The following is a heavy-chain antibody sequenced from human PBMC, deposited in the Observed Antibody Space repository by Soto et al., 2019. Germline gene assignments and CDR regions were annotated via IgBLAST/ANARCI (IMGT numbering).Heavy chain of an antibody. V-gene: IGHV3-15*01. D-gene: IGHD4-17*01. CDR1: GITFTNAW. Sequence: EVQLVESGGDLVKPGGCLRLSCAASGITFTNAWMSWVRQAPGKGLEWVGRIKNKVDGGTTDYAAPVRGRFTTSRDDSKNTLFLQMNSLETEDTAVYYCTTDPGDYEDFWGQGTLVTVS. CDR2: IKNKVDGGTT. CDR3: TTDPGDYEDF. J-gene: IGHJ4*02.